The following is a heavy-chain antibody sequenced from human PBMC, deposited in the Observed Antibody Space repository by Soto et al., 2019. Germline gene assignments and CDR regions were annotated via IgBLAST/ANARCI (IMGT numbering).Heavy chain of an antibody. CDR1: GGTFSSYA. V-gene: IGHV1-69*01. CDR3: ARDQGRGYSSGSYGQYFQH. D-gene: IGHD6-19*01. CDR2: IIPIFGTA. J-gene: IGHJ1*01. Sequence: QVQLVQSGAEVKKPGSSVKVSCKASGGTFSSYAISWVRQAPGQGLEWMGGIIPIFGTANYAQKFQGRVTITADESTSTAYMELSSLRSEDTAVYYCARDQGRGYSSGSYGQYFQHWGQGTLVTVSS.